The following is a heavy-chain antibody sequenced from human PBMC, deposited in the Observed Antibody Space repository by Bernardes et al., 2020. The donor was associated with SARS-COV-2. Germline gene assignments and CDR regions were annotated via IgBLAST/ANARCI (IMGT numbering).Heavy chain of an antibody. J-gene: IGHJ4*02. CDR3: AKREYYDFWSGPIDY. D-gene: IGHD3-3*01. Sequence: WGSLRLSCAASGFTFSNYAMSWARQAPGKGLEWVSVVSGSGGSTYYADSVKGRFTISRDNSKNMLYLQMNSLRAEDTAIYYCAKREYYDFWSGPIDYWGQGTLVTVSS. V-gene: IGHV3-23*01. CDR2: VSGSGGST. CDR1: GFTFSNYA.